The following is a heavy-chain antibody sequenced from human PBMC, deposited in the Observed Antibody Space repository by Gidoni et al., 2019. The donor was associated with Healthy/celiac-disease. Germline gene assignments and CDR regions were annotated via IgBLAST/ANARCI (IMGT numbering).Heavy chain of an antibody. CDR2: IDWDDDK. Sequence: QVTLRESGPALAKPTQTLTPTCPFSGSSPSTSGMCVSWIRQPPGKALEWLARIDWDDDKYYSTSLKTRLTISKDTSKNQVVLTMTNMDPVDTATYYCAREITMVRGVDYYGMDVWGQGTTVTVS. D-gene: IGHD3-10*01. J-gene: IGHJ6*02. CDR3: AREITMVRGVDYYGMDV. V-gene: IGHV2-70*15. CDR1: GSSPSTSGMC.